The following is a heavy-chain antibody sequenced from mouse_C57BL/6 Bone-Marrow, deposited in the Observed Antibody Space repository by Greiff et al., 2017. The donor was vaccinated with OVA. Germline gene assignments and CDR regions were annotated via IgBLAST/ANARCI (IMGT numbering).Heavy chain of an antibody. Sequence: QVQLQQSGAELARPGASVKMSCKASGYTFTSYTMHWVKQRPGQGLEWIGYINPSSGYTKYNQKFKDKATLTADKSSSTAYMQLSSLTSEDSAVYYCARFPYYYGSSYWYFDVWGTGTTVTVSS. J-gene: IGHJ1*03. V-gene: IGHV1-4*01. CDR1: GYTFTSYT. CDR3: ARFPYYYGSSYWYFDV. CDR2: INPSSGYT. D-gene: IGHD1-1*01.